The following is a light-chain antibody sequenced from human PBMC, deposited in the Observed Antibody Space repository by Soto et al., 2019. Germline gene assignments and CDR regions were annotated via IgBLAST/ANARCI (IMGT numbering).Light chain of an antibody. V-gene: IGLV2-14*01. CDR1: SSDVGGYNY. Sequence: QSALTQPASVSGSPGQSITISCTGTSSDVGGYNYVSWYQQHPDKAPKLMIYEVSNRPSGVSDRFSGSKSGNTASLTISGLQAEDEADDYCSSYTSSSTYVVFGGGTKLTVL. CDR2: EVS. CDR3: SSYTSSSTYVV. J-gene: IGLJ2*01.